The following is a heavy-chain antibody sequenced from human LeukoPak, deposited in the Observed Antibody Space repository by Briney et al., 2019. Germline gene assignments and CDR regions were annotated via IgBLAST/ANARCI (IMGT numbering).Heavy chain of an antibody. J-gene: IGHJ4*02. Sequence: ASVKVACKASGYTFTSYDINWVRQATGQGLEWMGWMNPNSGNTGYAQKFQGRVTMTRNTSMSTAYMELSSLRSEDTAVYYCAKDREVSLYYFDYWGQGTLVTVSS. D-gene: IGHD1-26*01. CDR3: AKDREVSLYYFDY. CDR2: MNPNSGNT. V-gene: IGHV1-8*01. CDR1: GYTFTSYD.